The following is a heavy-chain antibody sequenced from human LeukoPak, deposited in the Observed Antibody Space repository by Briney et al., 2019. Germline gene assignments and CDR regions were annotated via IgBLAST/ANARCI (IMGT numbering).Heavy chain of an antibody. CDR3: ASFSGSTYYYAFDY. CDR2: INTGNGNT. Sequence: GASVKVSCKASGYTFISYAMHWVRQAPGQRLEWMGWINTGNGNTKYSQKFQGRVTLTRDTSASTAYMELSSLRSEDTAVYYCASFSGSTYYYAFDYWGQGILVTVSS. J-gene: IGHJ4*02. V-gene: IGHV1-3*04. CDR1: GYTFISYA. D-gene: IGHD3-22*01.